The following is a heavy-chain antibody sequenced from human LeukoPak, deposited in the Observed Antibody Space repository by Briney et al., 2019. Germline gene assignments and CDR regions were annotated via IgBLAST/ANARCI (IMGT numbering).Heavy chain of an antibody. V-gene: IGHV4-59*01. Sequence: SETLSLTCTVSGGSISSYYWSWIRQPPGKGLEWIGYIYYSGSTNYNPSLKSRVTISVDTSKNQFSLKLSSVTAADTAVYYCATNTGDSDFDYWGQGTLVTVSS. CDR3: ATNTGDSDFDY. CDR1: GGSISSYY. J-gene: IGHJ4*02. D-gene: IGHD7-27*01. CDR2: IYYSGST.